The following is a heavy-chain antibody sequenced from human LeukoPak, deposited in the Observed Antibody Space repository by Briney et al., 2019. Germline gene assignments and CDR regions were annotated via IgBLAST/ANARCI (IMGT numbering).Heavy chain of an antibody. J-gene: IGHJ6*03. CDR2: IYYSGST. Sequence: PSETLSLTCTVSGGSISSYYWSWIRQPPGKGLEWIGYIYYSGSTNYNPSLKSRVTISVDTSKNQFSLKLSSVTAADTAVYYCARGIFGVVYYYMDVWGKGTTVTVSS. CDR3: ARGIFGVVYYYMDV. V-gene: IGHV4-59*01. CDR1: GGSISSYY. D-gene: IGHD3-3*01.